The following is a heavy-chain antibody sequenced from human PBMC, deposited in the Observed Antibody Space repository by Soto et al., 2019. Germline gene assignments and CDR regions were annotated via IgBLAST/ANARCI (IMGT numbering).Heavy chain of an antibody. CDR3: AKAGLSGYFDY. CDR1: GFTFSSHW. V-gene: IGHV3-74*01. J-gene: IGHJ4*02. D-gene: IGHD3-10*01. Sequence: GGSLRLSCAASGFTFSSHWMHWVRQAPGKGLVWVSRINTDGSTTNYADYVKGRFTISRDNSKNTLYLQMNSLRAEDTAVYYCAKAGLSGYFDYWGQGTLVTVSS. CDR2: INTDGSTT.